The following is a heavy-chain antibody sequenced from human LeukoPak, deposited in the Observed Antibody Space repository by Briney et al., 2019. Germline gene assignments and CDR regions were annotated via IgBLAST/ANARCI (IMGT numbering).Heavy chain of an antibody. V-gene: IGHV4-59*08. Sequence: PSETLSLTSTVPGGSISGYYWSWIRQPPGKGLEWIGYIYYSGTTNYNPSLKSRVTISVDTSKNQFSLKLSSVTAADTAVYYCARHGRRYSSSWYFDYWGQGTLVTVSS. CDR2: IYYSGTT. CDR1: GGSISGYY. J-gene: IGHJ4*02. CDR3: ARHGRRYSSSWYFDY. D-gene: IGHD6-13*01.